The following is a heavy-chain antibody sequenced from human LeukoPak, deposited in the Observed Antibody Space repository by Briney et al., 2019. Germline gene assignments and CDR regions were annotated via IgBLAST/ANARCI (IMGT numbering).Heavy chain of an antibody. J-gene: IGHJ4*02. V-gene: IGHV4-34*11. D-gene: IGHD3-10*01. CDR3: ARSQNYYGSGDY. CDR1: GGSFSGYY. Sequence: SETLSLTCAVYGGSFSGYYWSWIRQPPGKGLEWIGYIYYTGSTYYNPSLEGRVTISVDTSRNQFSVKLSSVTAADTAVYYCARSQNYYGSGDYWSQGTLVTVSS. CDR2: IYYTGST.